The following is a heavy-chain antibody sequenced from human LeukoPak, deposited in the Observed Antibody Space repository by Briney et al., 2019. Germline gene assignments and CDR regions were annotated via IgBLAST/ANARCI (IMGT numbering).Heavy chain of an antibody. CDR1: GFIFSSYG. CDR2: IRDDGSNK. Sequence: PGGSLRLSCVASGFIFSSYGMHWVRQAPGKGLEWVTFIRDDGSNKYYADSVKGRFTISRDNSKNTLYLQMNSLRAEDTAVYYCAKEVYRSGWYGGRFDYWGQGTLVTVSS. J-gene: IGHJ4*02. CDR3: AKEVYRSGWYGGRFDY. D-gene: IGHD6-19*01. V-gene: IGHV3-30*02.